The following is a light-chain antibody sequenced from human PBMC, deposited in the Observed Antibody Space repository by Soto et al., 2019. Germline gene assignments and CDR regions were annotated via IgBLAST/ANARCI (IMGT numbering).Light chain of an antibody. J-gene: IGKJ5*01. CDR2: AAS. CDR1: QSVSSSY. CDR3: QQSSSSPIT. V-gene: IGKV3-20*01. Sequence: EIVSTQSPATLSFSPGERATRTCRASQSVSSSYLACYQQSPGQVPRLLMYAASSRATGIPDRFSGSGSGTDFTLTISRLEAEDFAVYYCQQSSSSPITFGQGTRLEIK.